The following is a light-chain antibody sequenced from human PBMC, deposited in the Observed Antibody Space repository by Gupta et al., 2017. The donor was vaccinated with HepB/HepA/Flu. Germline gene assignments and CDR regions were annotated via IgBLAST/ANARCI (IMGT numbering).Light chain of an antibody. CDR2: LGS. CDR3: MQALQTPTT. J-gene: IGKJ4*01. CDR1: QSLLHSNGYNY. Sequence: DIVMAQSSLSLPVTPGAPASISCRSSQSLLHSNGYNYLAWYLQRPGQSPQLLIYLGSNRASGVPDRFSGSGSGTEFTLKISRVEAEDVGVYYCMQALQTPTTFGRGTXVEIK. V-gene: IGKV2-28*01.